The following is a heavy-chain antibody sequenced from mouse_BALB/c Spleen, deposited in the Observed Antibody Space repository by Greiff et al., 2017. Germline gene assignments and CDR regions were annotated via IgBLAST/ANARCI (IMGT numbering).Heavy chain of an antibody. CDR3: AREIYDDAMDY. V-gene: IGHV2-9*02. CDR2: IWAGGST. J-gene: IGHJ4*01. D-gene: IGHD2-12*01. CDR1: GFSLTSYG. Sequence: VMLVESGPGLVAPSQSLSITCTVSGFSLTSYGVHWVRQPPGKGLEWLGVIWAGGSTNYNSALMSRLSISKDNSKSQVFLKMNSLQTDDTAMYYCAREIYDDAMDYWGQGTSVTVSS.